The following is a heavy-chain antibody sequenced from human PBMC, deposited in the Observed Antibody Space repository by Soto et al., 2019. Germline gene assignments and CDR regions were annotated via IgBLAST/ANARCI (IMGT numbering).Heavy chain of an antibody. Sequence: GESLKISCKGSGYSFTIYWIGWVRQMPGKGLEWMGIIYPGDSDTRYSPSFQGQVTISADKSISTAYLQWSSLKASDTAMYYCASVKRDSSGYSWFDPWGQGTLVTVSS. CDR2: IYPGDSDT. CDR3: ASVKRDSSGYSWFDP. V-gene: IGHV5-51*01. D-gene: IGHD3-22*01. CDR1: GYSFTIYW. J-gene: IGHJ5*02.